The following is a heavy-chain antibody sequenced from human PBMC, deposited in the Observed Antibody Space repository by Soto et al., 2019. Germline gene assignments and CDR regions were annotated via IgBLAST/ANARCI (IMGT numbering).Heavy chain of an antibody. D-gene: IGHD6-19*01. CDR3: ARDQYSGGCGGY. J-gene: IGHJ4*02. V-gene: IGHV3-30-3*01. CDR1: GFTFSSYA. CDR2: ISYDGSNK. Sequence: ESGGGVVQPGRSLRLSCAASGFTFSSYAMHWVRQAPGKGLEWVAVISYDGSNKYYADSVKGRFTISRDNSKNTLYLQMNSLSAEDTAVYYGARDQYSGGCGGYWGPGTLVTVSS.